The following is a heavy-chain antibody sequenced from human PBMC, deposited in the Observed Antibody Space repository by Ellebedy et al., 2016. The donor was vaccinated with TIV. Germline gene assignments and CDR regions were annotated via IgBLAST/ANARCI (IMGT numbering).Heavy chain of an antibody. CDR3: ARDLYYYASGSYYFAMDV. CDR1: GYAFTTYY. J-gene: IGHJ6*02. Sequence: ASVKVSCKASGYAFTTYYMHWVRQAPGQGLEWMGMINPSGGSASYAQKFQGRVTMTRDTSTSTFYMELSSLGSDDTAVFYCARDLYYYASGSYYFAMDVWGQGTTVTVSS. V-gene: IGHV1-46*01. CDR2: INPSGGSA. D-gene: IGHD3-10*01.